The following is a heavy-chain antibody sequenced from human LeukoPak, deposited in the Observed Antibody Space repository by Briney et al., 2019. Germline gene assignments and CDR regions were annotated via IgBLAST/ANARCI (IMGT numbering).Heavy chain of an antibody. CDR3: ARSDSSSWY. CDR1: GGSISSYY. D-gene: IGHD6-13*01. Sequence: SETLSLTCTVSGGSISSYYSSWIRQPPGKGLEWIGYIYYSGSTNYNPSLKSRVTISVDTSKNQFSLKLSSVTAADTAVYYCARSDSSSWYWGQGTLVTVSS. V-gene: IGHV4-59*01. J-gene: IGHJ4*02. CDR2: IYYSGST.